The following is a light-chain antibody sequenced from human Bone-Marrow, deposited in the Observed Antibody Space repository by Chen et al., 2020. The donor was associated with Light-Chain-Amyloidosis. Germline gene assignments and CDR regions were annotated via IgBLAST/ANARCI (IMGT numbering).Light chain of an antibody. Sequence: SYELTQPPSVSVSPGQTARITCSGDDLPTKYAYWYQQKPGQAPVLVIHRDIERPSGISERFSCSISGTTATLTIRGVQSEDEADYHSQSADSSGTYEVIFGGGTKLTVL. CDR3: QSADSSGTYEVI. CDR1: DLPTKY. CDR2: RDI. V-gene: IGLV3-25*03. J-gene: IGLJ2*01.